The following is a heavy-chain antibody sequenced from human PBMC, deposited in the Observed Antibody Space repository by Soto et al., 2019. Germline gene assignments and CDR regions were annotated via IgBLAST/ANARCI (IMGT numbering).Heavy chain of an antibody. V-gene: IGHV3-9*01. CDR1: GFSLEHYA. J-gene: IGHJ5*02. Sequence: SIRLSCSASGFSLEHYAMHWVRQAPGKGLEWVSGISWNSGSIGYADSVKGRFTISRDNAKNSLYLQMNSLRAEDTALYYCAKDLSDILTGYLFDPWGQGTLVTVSS. CDR2: ISWNSGSI. CDR3: AKDLSDILTGYLFDP. D-gene: IGHD3-9*01.